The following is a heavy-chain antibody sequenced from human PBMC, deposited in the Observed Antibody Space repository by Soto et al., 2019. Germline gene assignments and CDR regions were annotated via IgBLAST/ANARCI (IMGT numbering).Heavy chain of an antibody. J-gene: IGHJ4*02. Sequence: GESLKTSCKGPGYSFTSYWIGWVRQMPGKGLEWMGIIYPGDSDTRYSPSFQGQVTISADKSISTAYLQWSSLEASNTVMYYCTRSSIAAHGGFYFDYWGQGTLVTVSS. D-gene: IGHD6-6*01. CDR1: GYSFTSYW. V-gene: IGHV5-51*01. CDR2: IYPGDSDT. CDR3: TRSSIAAHGGFYFDY.